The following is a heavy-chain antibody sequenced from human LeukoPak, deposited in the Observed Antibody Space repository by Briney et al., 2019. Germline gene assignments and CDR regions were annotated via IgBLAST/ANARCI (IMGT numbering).Heavy chain of an antibody. D-gene: IGHD3-10*01. J-gene: IGHJ4*02. Sequence: SETLSLTCTVSGGSTINYFRSWIRQPAGKGLEWIGHIYSSGTTHYNPSLNNRVTISLDTSKSQFSLHLNSVTAADTAVYYWARAEGSGSGAYTLDYWGQGILVTVSS. CDR2: IYSSGTT. CDR3: ARAEGSGSGAYTLDY. V-gene: IGHV4-4*07. CDR1: GGSTINYF.